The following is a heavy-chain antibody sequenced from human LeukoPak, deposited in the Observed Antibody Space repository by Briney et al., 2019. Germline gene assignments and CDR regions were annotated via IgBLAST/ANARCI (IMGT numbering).Heavy chain of an antibody. J-gene: IGHJ6*03. CDR3: ARGHFDWLLYYYYYMDV. V-gene: IGHV1-8*02. D-gene: IGHD3-9*01. CDR2: MNPNSGNT. CDR1: GYTFSGSY. Sequence: GASVKVSCKASGYTFSGSYIHWVRQAPGRGLEWMGWMNPNSGNTGYAQKFQGRVTMTRNTSISTAYMELSSLRSEDTAVYYCARGHFDWLLYYYYYMDVWGKGTTVTISS.